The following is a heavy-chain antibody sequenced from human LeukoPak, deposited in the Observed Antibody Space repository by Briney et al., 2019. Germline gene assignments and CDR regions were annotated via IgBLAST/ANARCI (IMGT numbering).Heavy chain of an antibody. Sequence: GGSLRLSCAASGFTFSSYAMSWVRQAPGKGLEWVSAISGSGGTTYYADSVKGRFTISRGNSKKTLYLQMSSLRAEDTAVYYCARASTDFDHWGQGIQVTVSS. J-gene: IGHJ4*02. CDR2: ISGSGGTT. CDR1: GFTFSSYA. CDR3: ARASTDFDH. V-gene: IGHV3-23*01. D-gene: IGHD1-1*01.